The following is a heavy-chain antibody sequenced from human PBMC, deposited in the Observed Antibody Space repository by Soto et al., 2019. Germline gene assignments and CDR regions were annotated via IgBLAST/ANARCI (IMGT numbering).Heavy chain of an antibody. CDR1: GYTFTSYG. V-gene: IGHV1-18*01. CDR2: ISAYNGNT. CDR3: ARHVSVFVVVTPIDWFDP. Sequence: ASVKVSCKASGYTFTSYGISWVRQAPGQGLEWMGWISAYNGNTNYAQTLQGRVTMTTDTSTSTAYMELSSLRADDTAVYYCARHVSVFVVVTPIDWFDPWGQGTLVTVSS. J-gene: IGHJ5*02. D-gene: IGHD2-21*02.